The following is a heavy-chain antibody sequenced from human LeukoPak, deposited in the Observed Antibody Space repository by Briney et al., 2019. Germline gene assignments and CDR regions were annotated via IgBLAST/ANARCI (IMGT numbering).Heavy chain of an antibody. V-gene: IGHV1-18*01. CDR3: RLLWFRDPYFDY. Sequence: ASVKVSCKASGYTFTSYGISWVRQAPGQGLEWMGWISAYNGNTNYAQKLQGRVTMTTDTSTSTAYMELRSLRSDDTAVYYCRLLWFRDPYFDYWGQGTLVTVSS. D-gene: IGHD3-10*01. CDR2: ISAYNGNT. J-gene: IGHJ4*02. CDR1: GYTFTSYG.